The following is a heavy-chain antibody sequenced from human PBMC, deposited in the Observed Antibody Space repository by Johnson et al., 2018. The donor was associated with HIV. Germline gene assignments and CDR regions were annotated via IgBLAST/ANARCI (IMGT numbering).Heavy chain of an antibody. CDR2: LYSGGST. CDR1: GFTVINNY. J-gene: IGHJ3*02. Sequence: EVQLLESGGGLIQPGGSLRVSCAPSGFTVINNYMSWVRQAPGKGLEWVSTLYSGGSTYYADSVKGRFTISRDNSKNSLYLQMNSLRAEDMAVYYCARVSLYGSGRLDIWGQGTMVTVSS. D-gene: IGHD3-10*01. V-gene: IGHV3-66*03. CDR3: ARVSLYGSGRLDI.